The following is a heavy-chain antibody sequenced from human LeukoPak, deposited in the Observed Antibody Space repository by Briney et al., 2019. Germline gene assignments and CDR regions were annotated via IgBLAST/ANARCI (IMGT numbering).Heavy chain of an antibody. V-gene: IGHV3-49*04. CDR2: IRSKAYGGTT. D-gene: IGHD3-10*01. J-gene: IGHJ4*02. CDR1: GFTFGDYA. Sequence: GGSLRLSCTASGFTFGDYAMSWVRQAPGKGLEWVGFIRSKAYGGTTEYAASVKGRFTISRDDSKSIAYLQMNSLKTEDTAVYYCTSFQWFGELFPPLDYWGQGTLVTVSS. CDR3: TSFQWFGELFPPLDY.